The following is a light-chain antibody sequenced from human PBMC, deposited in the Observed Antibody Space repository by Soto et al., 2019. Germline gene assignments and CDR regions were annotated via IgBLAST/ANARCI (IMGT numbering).Light chain of an antibody. CDR3: SSYTSTNSLYV. CDR2: EVS. J-gene: IGLJ1*01. V-gene: IGLV2-14*01. CDR1: SGDFFGYSY. Sequence: QSVLTQPASVSGSPGQSVTISCTGTSGDFFGYSYVSWYQQHPGKAPKVIIYEVSNRPSGVSNRFSASKSDNMASLTISGLQAEDEADYFRSSYTSTNSLYVFGTGTKVTVL.